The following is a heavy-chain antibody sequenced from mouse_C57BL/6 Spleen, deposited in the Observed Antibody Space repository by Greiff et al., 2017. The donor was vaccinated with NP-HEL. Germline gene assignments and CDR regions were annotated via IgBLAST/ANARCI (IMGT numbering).Heavy chain of an antibody. Sequence: VQLQQSGPELVKPGASVKISCKASGYTFTDYYMNWVKQSHGKSLEWIGDINPNNGGTSYNQKFKGKATLTVDKSSSTAYMELRSLTSEDSAVYDGARAGVTTRAKDYWGQGTSVTVSS. V-gene: IGHV1-26*01. CDR1: GYTFTDYY. J-gene: IGHJ4*01. CDR3: ARAGVTTRAKDY. CDR2: INPNNGGT. D-gene: IGHD2-2*01.